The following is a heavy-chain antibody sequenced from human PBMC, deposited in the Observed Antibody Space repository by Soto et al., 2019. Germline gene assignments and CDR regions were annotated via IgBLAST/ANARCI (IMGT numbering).Heavy chain of an antibody. J-gene: IGHJ4*02. CDR3: VKLPPTYYYDSSGYYHPFDY. Sequence: GGSLRLSCSASGFTFSSYAMHWVRQAPGKGLEYVSAISSNGGSTYYADSVKGRFTISRDNSKNTLYLQMSSLRAEDTAVYYCVKLPPTYYYDSSGYYHPFDYWGQGTLVTVSS. CDR2: ISSNGGST. D-gene: IGHD3-22*01. V-gene: IGHV3-64D*06. CDR1: GFTFSSYA.